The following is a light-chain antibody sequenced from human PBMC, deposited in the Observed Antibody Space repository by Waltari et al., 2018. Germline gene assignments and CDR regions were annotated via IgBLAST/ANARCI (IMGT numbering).Light chain of an antibody. J-gene: IGLJ3*02. CDR2: DVS. CDR1: SSDVGGYNY. V-gene: IGLV2-14*01. Sequence: QSALTQPASVSGSPGQSITISCTGTSSDVGGYNYVSWYQQHPGQAPKLMIYDVSKRPSWVSTRFSGSKSGNTASLTISGLQAEDEADYYGSSYTSSSTGVFGGGTKLTVL. CDR3: SSYTSSSTGV.